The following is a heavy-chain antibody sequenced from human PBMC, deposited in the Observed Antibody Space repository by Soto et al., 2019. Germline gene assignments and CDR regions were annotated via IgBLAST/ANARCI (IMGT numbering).Heavy chain of an antibody. CDR3: ARDASMITFGGVIGGAFDI. Sequence: GGSLRLSCAASGFTFSSYSMNWVRQAPGKGLEWVSYISSSSSTIYYADSVKGRFTISRDNAKNSLYMQMNSLRAKDTAVYYCARDASMITFGGVIGGAFDIWGQGTMVTVSS. CDR2: ISSSSSTI. J-gene: IGHJ3*02. CDR1: GFTFSSYS. D-gene: IGHD3-16*02. V-gene: IGHV3-48*01.